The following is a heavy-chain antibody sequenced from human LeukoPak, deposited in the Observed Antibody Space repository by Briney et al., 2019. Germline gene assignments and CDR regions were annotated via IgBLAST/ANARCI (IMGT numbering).Heavy chain of an antibody. V-gene: IGHV3-33*01. J-gene: IGHJ3*02. CDR3: AREIGTGYHFDI. D-gene: IGHD2-8*02. CDR2: LWYDGSNK. Sequence: GGSLRLSCVASGFTFSNYGMHWVRQAPGKGLEWVAVLWYDGSNKYYADSVKGRSTISRDNSKNTLYLQMNSLRAEDTAVYYCAREIGTGYHFDIWGQGTMVTVSS. CDR1: GFTFSNYG.